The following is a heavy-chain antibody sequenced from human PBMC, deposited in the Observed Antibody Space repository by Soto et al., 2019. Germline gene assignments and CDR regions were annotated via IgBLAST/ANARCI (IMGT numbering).Heavy chain of an antibody. V-gene: IGHV1-3*01. D-gene: IGHD6-13*01. CDR2: INPATGDT. Sequence: QVHLLQSGAEVQKPGASVRISCQASGYTFTTSAIHCVRQAPGQSLEWMGWINPATGDTKYSQSVRGRVTFALDTSATTAYMDLRSLASHDTAVYYCARAAGRSKLLPFYFDPWGQGTLVTVSS. CDR1: GYTFTTSA. CDR3: ARAAGRSKLLPFYFDP. J-gene: IGHJ5*02.